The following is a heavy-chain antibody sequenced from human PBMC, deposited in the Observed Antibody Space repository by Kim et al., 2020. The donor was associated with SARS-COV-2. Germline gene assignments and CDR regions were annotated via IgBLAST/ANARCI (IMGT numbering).Heavy chain of an antibody. V-gene: IGHV3-33*01. D-gene: IGHD3-3*01. J-gene: IGHJ4*02. Sequence: YYAASGKGRFTISRDNSKNTLYLQMNSLRAEDTAVYYCARGDYDPLVVDYWGQGTLVTVSS. CDR3: ARGDYDPLVVDY.